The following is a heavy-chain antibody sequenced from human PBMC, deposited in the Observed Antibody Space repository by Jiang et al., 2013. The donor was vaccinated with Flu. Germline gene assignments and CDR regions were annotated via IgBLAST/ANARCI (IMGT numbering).Heavy chain of an antibody. V-gene: IGHV1-3*01. CDR3: ASVRRWGYYGMDV. J-gene: IGHJ6*01. Sequence: GAEVKKPGASVKVSCKASGYTFTSYAMHWVRQAPGQRLEWMGWINAGNGNTKYSQKFQGRVTITRVTSASTAYMELSSLRSEDTAVYYCASVRRWGYYGMDVWGPRGPRSPSPQ. CDR2: INAGNGNT. CDR1: GYTFTSYA. D-gene: IGHD3-10*02.